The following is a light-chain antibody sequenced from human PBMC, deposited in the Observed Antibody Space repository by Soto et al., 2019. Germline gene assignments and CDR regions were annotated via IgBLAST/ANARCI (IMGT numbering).Light chain of an antibody. J-gene: IGKJ5*01. Sequence: EIVMTQSPATLSVSPGERATLSCRASQSVSSNLAWYQQRPGQAPRLLIYDASNRATGIPARFSGSGSGTEFTLTISSLQSEDFAVYYCQQYNNWPPTTFGQGTRLEIK. CDR3: QQYNNWPPTT. V-gene: IGKV3D-15*01. CDR2: DAS. CDR1: QSVSSN.